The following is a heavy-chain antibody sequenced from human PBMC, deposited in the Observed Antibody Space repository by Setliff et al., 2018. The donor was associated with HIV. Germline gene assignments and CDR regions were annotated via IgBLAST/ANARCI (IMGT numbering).Heavy chain of an antibody. CDR3: AASADGDCATTSCTNWFDP. D-gene: IGHD2-2*01. CDR1: GFTFSCSA. CDR2: IKTKPSNYAT. V-gene: IGHV3-73*01. J-gene: IGHJ5*02. Sequence: PGGSLRLSCSASGFTFSCSAMHWVRQASGKGLEWVGRIKTKPSNYATAYGASVRGRFTISREDSQNTAYLQMNSLKIEDTAMYYCAASADGDCATTSCTNWFDPWGQGTLVTVSS.